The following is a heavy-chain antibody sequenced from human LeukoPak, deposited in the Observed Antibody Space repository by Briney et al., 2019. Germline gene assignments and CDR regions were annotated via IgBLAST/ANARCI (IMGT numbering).Heavy chain of an antibody. CDR1: GFTFSSYE. D-gene: IGHD6-13*01. V-gene: IGHV3-20*01. CDR3: ARDGYRWYGKRFDP. Sequence: GGSLRLSCAASGFTFSSYELNWVRQAPGKGLEWVSGINWNGGSTGYADSVKGRFTISRDNAKNSLYLQMNSLRAEDTALYHCARDGYRWYGKRFDPWGQGTLVTVSS. CDR2: INWNGGST. J-gene: IGHJ5*02.